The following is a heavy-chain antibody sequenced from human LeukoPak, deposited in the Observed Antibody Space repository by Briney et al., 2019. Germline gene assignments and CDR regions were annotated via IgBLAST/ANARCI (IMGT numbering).Heavy chain of an antibody. D-gene: IGHD6-19*01. Sequence: QTGGSLRLSCAASGFTFSSYAMSWVRQAPGKGLEWVSAISGSGGSTYYADSVKGRFTISRDNSKNTLYLQMNSLRAEDTAVYYCARGILPYSSGWNSGSDYWGQGTLVTVSS. J-gene: IGHJ4*02. CDR3: ARGILPYSSGWNSGSDY. V-gene: IGHV3-23*01. CDR2: ISGSGGST. CDR1: GFTFSSYA.